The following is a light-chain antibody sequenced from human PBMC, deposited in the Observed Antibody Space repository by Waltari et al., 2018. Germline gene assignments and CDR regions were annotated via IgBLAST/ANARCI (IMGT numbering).Light chain of an antibody. J-gene: IGLJ2*01. CDR2: DNN. CDR3: GTWDSSLSAVV. V-gene: IGLV1-51*01. CDR1: SSHIGTNY. Sequence: QSVLTQPPSVSAAPGPRVTIPCSGSSSHIGTNYVSWHQQLPGTAPKLLIYDNNKRPSGIPDRFSGSKSGTSATLGITGLRTGDEADYYCGTWDSSLSAVVFGGGTKLTVL.